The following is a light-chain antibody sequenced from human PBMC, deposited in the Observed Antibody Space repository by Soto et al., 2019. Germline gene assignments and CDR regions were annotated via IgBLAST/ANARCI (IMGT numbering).Light chain of an antibody. J-gene: IGLJ1*01. Sequence: QSALTQPPSASGSPGQSVTISCTGISSDVGGYDYVSWYQQHPGKAPKLMIYEVTIRPSGVSDRFSGSKSGNTASLTVSGLQAEDEADYYCSSYTGGNPSYVFGTGTKLTVL. CDR1: SSDVGGYDY. CDR2: EVT. CDR3: SSYTGGNPSYV. V-gene: IGLV2-8*01.